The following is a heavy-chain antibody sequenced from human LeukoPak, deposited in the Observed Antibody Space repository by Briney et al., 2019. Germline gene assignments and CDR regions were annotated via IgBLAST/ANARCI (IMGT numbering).Heavy chain of an antibody. V-gene: IGHV3-11*03. CDR3: ARTMGRGPGGHFDY. CDR1: GLTYRNYY. J-gene: IGHJ4*02. CDR2: FIDYGSYA. D-gene: IGHD3-10*01. Sequence: GRSLRLSCAASGLTYRNYYFRGVRQARGKGLERISYFIDYGSYANYADSVRGRFTISRDNAKNSLFLQMNSLRVEDTAVYYCARTMGRGPGGHFDYWRQGTLATVSS.